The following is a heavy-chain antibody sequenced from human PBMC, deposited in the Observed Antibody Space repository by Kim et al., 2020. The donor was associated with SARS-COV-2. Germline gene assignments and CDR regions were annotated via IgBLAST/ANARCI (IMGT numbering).Heavy chain of an antibody. J-gene: IGHJ4*02. D-gene: IGHD6-13*01. CDR2: ISGSGGST. CDR3: ATTEQQLVGYYFDY. V-gene: IGHV3-23*01. CDR1: GFTFSSYA. Sequence: GGSLRHSCAASGFTFSSYAMSWVRQAPGKGLEWVSAISGSGGSTYYADSVKGRFTISRDNSKNTLYLQMNSLRAEDTAVYYCATTEQQLVGYYFDYWGQGTLVTVSS.